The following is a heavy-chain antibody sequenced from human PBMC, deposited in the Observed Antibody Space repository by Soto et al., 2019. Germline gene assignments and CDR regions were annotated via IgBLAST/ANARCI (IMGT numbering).Heavy chain of an antibody. Sequence: GASVKVSCKASGYSFTNYYIHWVRQAPGQELEWMGVINPSGGGSTTYAQRFQGRVTMARDTSTSTVYMDLSSLTSEDTAVYYCARERIVAVGTDGYYYYNGMDVWGQGTTVTVSS. V-gene: IGHV1-46*01. CDR2: INPSGGGST. D-gene: IGHD6-13*01. J-gene: IGHJ6*02. CDR1: GYSFTNYY. CDR3: ARERIVAVGTDGYYYYNGMDV.